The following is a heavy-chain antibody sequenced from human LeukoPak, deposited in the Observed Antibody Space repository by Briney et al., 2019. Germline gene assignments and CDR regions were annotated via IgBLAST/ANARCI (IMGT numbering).Heavy chain of an antibody. Sequence: SQTLSLTCAISGDSVSSNSAAWNWIRQSPSRGLEWLGRTYYRSRWYTDYALSVRSLITIRPDTSGNQFSLQLDSVTPEDTAVYYCARLDANFADFWGQGTLVTVSS. CDR2: TYYRSRWYT. D-gene: IGHD1-7*01. CDR3: ARLDANFADF. CDR1: GDSVSSNSAA. J-gene: IGHJ4*02. V-gene: IGHV6-1*01.